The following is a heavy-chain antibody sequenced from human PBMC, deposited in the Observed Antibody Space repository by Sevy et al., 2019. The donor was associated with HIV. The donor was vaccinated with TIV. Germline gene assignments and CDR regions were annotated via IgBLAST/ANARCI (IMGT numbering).Heavy chain of an antibody. CDR1: GFTFSSYA. V-gene: IGHV3-30-3*01. CDR2: ISYDGSNK. J-gene: IGHJ6*02. D-gene: IGHD3-3*01. CDR3: ARSTYYDFWSGYHCIYYYYYGMDV. Sequence: GGSLRLSCAASGFTFSSYAMHWVRQAPGKGLERVAVISYDGSNKYYADSVKGRFTISRDDSKNTLYLQMNSLRAEDTAVYYCARSTYYDFWSGYHCIYYYYYGMDVWCQGTTVTVSS.